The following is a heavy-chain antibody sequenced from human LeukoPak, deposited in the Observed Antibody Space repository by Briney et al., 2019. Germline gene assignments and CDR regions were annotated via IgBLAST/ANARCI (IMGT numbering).Heavy chain of an antibody. CDR1: GFTFSSYS. D-gene: IGHD6-6*01. CDR2: ISSSSSTI. Sequence: GGSLRLSCAASGFTFSSYSMNWVRQAPGKGLEWVSYISSSSSTIYYADSVKGRFTISRDNAKNSLYLQMNSLRAEDTAVYYCARGASIAALQVDYWGQGTLVTVSS. V-gene: IGHV3-48*04. J-gene: IGHJ4*02. CDR3: ARGASIAALQVDY.